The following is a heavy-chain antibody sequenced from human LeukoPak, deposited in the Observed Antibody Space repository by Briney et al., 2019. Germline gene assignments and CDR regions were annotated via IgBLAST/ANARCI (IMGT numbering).Heavy chain of an antibody. CDR3: ARHTVGATDNRYYFDY. D-gene: IGHD1-26*01. V-gene: IGHV5-51*01. J-gene: IGHJ4*02. CDR2: IYPGDSDT. Sequence: GESLKISCKGSGYNFTTYWIGWVRQMPGKGLELMGIIYPGDSDTRYSPSFQGQVTISADKSISTAYLQWSSLKASDTAMYYCARHTVGATDNRYYFDYWGQGTLVTVSS. CDR1: GYNFTTYW.